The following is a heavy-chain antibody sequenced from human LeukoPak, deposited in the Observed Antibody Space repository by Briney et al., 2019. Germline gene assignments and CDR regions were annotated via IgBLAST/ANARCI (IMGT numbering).Heavy chain of an antibody. D-gene: IGHD5-18*01. J-gene: IGHJ6*03. CDR3: ARVPGYSYGYAIPYYMDV. Sequence: GGSLRLSCAASGFTFSSYAMSWVRQAPGKGLEWVSAISGSGGSTYYADSVKGRFTISRDNSKNTLYLQMNSLRAEDTALYHCARVPGYSYGYAIPYYMDVWGKGTTVTISS. CDR1: GFTFSSYA. V-gene: IGHV3-23*01. CDR2: ISGSGGST.